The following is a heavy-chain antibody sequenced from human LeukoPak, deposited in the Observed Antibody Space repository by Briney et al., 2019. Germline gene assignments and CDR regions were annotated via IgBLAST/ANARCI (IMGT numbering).Heavy chain of an antibody. CDR1: GYTFTGFY. CDR2: INPNSGGT. CDR3: VREGFLPLDC. J-gene: IGHJ4*02. V-gene: IGHV1-2*02. D-gene: IGHD3-10*01. Sequence: AAVKASCKASGYTFTGFYMHWVRPAPGQGLERMAWINPNSGGTNYTQTYQGRVTITRDTTISTHYMEQSMLRPNTTTEYYCVREGFLPLDCWGQGTLVAV.